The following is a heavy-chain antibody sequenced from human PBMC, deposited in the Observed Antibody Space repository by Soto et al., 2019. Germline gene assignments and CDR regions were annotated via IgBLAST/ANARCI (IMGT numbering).Heavy chain of an antibody. CDR2: ISGSGGST. J-gene: IGHJ4*02. Sequence: GGSLRLSCAASGFTFSSYAMSWVRQAPGKGLEWVSAISGSGGSTYYADSVKGWFTISRDNSKNTLYLQMNSLRAEDTAVYYCARDIVVVVAASFDYWGQGTLVTVSS. D-gene: IGHD2-15*01. V-gene: IGHV3-23*01. CDR1: GFTFSSYA. CDR3: ARDIVVVVAASFDY.